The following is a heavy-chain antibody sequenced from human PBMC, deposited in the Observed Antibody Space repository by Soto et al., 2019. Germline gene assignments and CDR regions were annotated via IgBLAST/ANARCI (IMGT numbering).Heavy chain of an antibody. CDR2: VYSGGIT. CDR1: GVSVSSRV. Sequence: HPGGSLRLSCTASGVSVSSRVMTWVRKAPGKGLEWVSGVYSGGITYYADAVKGRFTISRDNSKNAVYLQMNSLKVEDTAVYYCARDGLTGATFTRSTSFGGVWGQGTLVTVSS. D-gene: IGHD1-7*01. CDR3: ARDGLTGATFTRSTSFGGV. J-gene: IGHJ4*02. V-gene: IGHV3-53*01.